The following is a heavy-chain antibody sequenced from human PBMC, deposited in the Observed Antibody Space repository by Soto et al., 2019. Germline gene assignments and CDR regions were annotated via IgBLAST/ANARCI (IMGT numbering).Heavy chain of an antibody. CDR3: AREGHDAGNWFDP. V-gene: IGHV4-31*03. CDR2: IYYSGST. J-gene: IGHJ5*02. D-gene: IGHD1-1*01. Sequence: SETLSLTCTVSGGSISSGGYYWSWIRQHPGKGLEWIGYIYYSGSTYYNPSLKSRVTISVDTSKNQFSLKLSSVTAADTAAYYCAREGHDAGNWFDPWGQGTLVTVSS. CDR1: GGSISSGGYY.